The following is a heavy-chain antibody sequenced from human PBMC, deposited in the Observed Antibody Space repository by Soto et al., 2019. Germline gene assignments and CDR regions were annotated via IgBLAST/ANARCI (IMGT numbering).Heavy chain of an antibody. CDR2: IIPIFGTA. CDR1: GGTFSSYA. CDR3: ARDQQHPRMDYYGMDV. J-gene: IGHJ6*02. V-gene: IGHV1-69*01. D-gene: IGHD6-13*01. Sequence: QVQLVQSGAEVKKPGSSVKVSCKASGGTFSSYAISWVRQAPGQGLEWMGGIIPIFGTANYAQKFQGRVTITADESTSTAYMELSSLSSEDTAVYYCARDQQHPRMDYYGMDVWGQGTTVTVSS.